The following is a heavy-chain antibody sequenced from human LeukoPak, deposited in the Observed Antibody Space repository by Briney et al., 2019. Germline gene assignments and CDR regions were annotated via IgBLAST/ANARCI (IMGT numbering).Heavy chain of an antibody. CDR3: ARGGLFTRTGYSFDY. Sequence: GASVKVSCKASGYTFTGYYMHWVRQAPGQGLEWMGWMNPNSGNTGYAQKFQGRVTMTRNTSISTAYMELSSLRSEDTAVYYCARGGLFTRTGYSFDYWGQGTLVTVSS. CDR1: GYTFTGYY. V-gene: IGHV1-8*02. CDR2: MNPNSGNT. D-gene: IGHD3/OR15-3a*01. J-gene: IGHJ4*02.